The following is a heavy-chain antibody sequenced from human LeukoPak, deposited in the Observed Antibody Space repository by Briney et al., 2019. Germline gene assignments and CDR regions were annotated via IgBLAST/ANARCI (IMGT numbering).Heavy chain of an antibody. CDR3: ARLSPPEYNWNYGYHFDY. J-gene: IGHJ4*02. CDR2: IYYSGST. CDR1: GGSISSSSYY. V-gene: IGHV4-39*01. D-gene: IGHD1-7*01. Sequence: PSETLSLTCTVSGGSISSSSYYWGWIRQPPGTGLEWLGSIYYSGSTYYNPSLKSRVTISVDTSKNQFSLKLSSVTAADTAVYYCARLSPPEYNWNYGYHFDYWGQGTLVTVSS.